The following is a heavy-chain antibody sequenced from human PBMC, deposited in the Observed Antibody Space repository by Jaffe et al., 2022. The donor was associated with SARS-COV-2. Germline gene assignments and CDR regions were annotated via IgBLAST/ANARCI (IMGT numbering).Heavy chain of an antibody. V-gene: IGHV3-30*18. CDR2: ISYDGSNK. D-gene: IGHD6-13*01. CDR3: AKDLWQQLVLDYYYGMDV. Sequence: QVQLVESGGGVVQPGRSLRLSCAASGFTFSSYGMHWVRQAPGKGLEWVAVISYDGSNKYYADSVKGRFTISRDNSKNTLYLQMNSLRAEDTAVYYCAKDLWQQLVLDYYYGMDVWGQGTTVTVSS. J-gene: IGHJ6*02. CDR1: GFTFSSYG.